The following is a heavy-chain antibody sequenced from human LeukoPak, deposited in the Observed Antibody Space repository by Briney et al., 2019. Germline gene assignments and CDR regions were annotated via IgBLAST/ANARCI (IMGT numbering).Heavy chain of an antibody. D-gene: IGHD6-19*01. V-gene: IGHV3-23*01. J-gene: IGHJ6*03. Sequence: GGSLRLSCAASGFTFSSYAMSWVRQAPGWGLEWVSAISGSGGSTYYADSVKGRFTISRDNAKNSLYLQMNSLRAEDTAVYYCASRYSSGWYYYYYYMDVWGKGTTVTVSS. CDR3: ASRYSSGWYYYYYYMDV. CDR2: ISGSGGST. CDR1: GFTFSSYA.